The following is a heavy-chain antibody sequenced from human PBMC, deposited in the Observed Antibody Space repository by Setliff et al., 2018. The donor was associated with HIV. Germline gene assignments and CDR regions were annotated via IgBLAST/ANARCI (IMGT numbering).Heavy chain of an antibody. CDR3: ARELGEYCSGGTCYHHYYFDY. V-gene: IGHV1-8*01. CDR2: MNPDTCYP. CDR1: GYSFLSYD. D-gene: IGHD2-15*01. Sequence: ASVKVSCKASGYSFLSYDISWVRQATGQGLEWMGWMNPDTCYPGFAQKFQGRVTMTADKSSNTAYMELTSLTSEDTAVYYCARELGEYCSGGTCYHHYYFDYWGPGTLVTVSS. J-gene: IGHJ4*02.